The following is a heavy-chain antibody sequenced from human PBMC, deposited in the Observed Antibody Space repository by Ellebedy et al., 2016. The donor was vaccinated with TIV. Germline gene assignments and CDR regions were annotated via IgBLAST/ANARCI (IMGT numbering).Heavy chain of an antibody. J-gene: IGHJ4*02. Sequence: GGSLRLSCAASGFTFSSYAMTWVRQAPGKGLEWVSGITGSTDTTYYADSVKGRFTISRDTSKNTLYLQMNNLRAEDTAIYYCAKDNWNWAYYFDYWGQGTLVTVSS. V-gene: IGHV3-23*01. CDR1: GFTFSSYA. D-gene: IGHD1-7*01. CDR3: AKDNWNWAYYFDY. CDR2: ITGSTDTT.